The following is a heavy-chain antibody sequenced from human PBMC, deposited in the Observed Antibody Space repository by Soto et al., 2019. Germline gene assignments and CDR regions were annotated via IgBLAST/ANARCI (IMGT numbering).Heavy chain of an antibody. CDR2: ISPMVGIT. D-gene: IGHD6-13*01. J-gene: IGHJ4*02. CDR3: ARAKQLVLAFDF. CDR1: GGAFSSYT. Sequence: QVQLVQSGAEVKKLGSSVKVSCKASGGAFSSYTISWVRQAPGQGLEWMGRISPMVGITNYAPKFQGRVTITADKSTSTAYMELSSLRSEDTAIYYCARAKQLVLAFDFWGQGTLISVSS. V-gene: IGHV1-69*02.